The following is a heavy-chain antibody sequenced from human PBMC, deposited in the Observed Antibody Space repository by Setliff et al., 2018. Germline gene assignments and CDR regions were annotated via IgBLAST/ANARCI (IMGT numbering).Heavy chain of an antibody. Sequence: SETLSLTCAVYGGSFSSYYWNWIRQPPGKGLEWIGEIHHSGSTKYNPSLKSRVTIAVDTSKNQFSLRLSSVTAADTAVYYCARLRKAVDGINFPRYMDVWGKGTTVTVSS. V-gene: IGHV4-34*01. D-gene: IGHD6-19*01. CDR2: IHHSGST. CDR1: GGSFSSYY. CDR3: ARLRKAVDGINFPRYMDV. J-gene: IGHJ6*04.